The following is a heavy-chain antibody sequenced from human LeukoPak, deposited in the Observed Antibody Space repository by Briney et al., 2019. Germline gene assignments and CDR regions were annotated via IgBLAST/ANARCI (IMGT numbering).Heavy chain of an antibody. CDR2: IYYSGST. J-gene: IGHJ4*02. CDR1: GGSISSYY. V-gene: IGHV4-59*01. D-gene: IGHD4-23*01. CDR3: ARIEDYGGNSVNY. Sequence: MASETLSLTCTVFGGSISSYYWSWIRQPPGKGLEWIGYIYYSGSTNYNPSLKSRVTISVDTSKNQFSLKLSSVTAADTAVYYCARIEDYGGNSVNYWGQGTLVTVSS.